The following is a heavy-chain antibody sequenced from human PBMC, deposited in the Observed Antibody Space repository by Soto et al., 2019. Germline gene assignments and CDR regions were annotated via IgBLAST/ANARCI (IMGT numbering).Heavy chain of an antibody. J-gene: IGHJ4*02. V-gene: IGHV3-9*01. Sequence: GGSLRLSCAASGFTFDDYAMHWVRQAPGKGLEWVSGISWNSGSIGYADSVKGRFTISRDNAKNSLYLQMNSLRAEDTALYYCAKERRRVFDYWGQGTLLTVSS. CDR1: GFTFDDYA. CDR2: ISWNSGSI. CDR3: AKERRRVFDY. D-gene: IGHD1-1*01.